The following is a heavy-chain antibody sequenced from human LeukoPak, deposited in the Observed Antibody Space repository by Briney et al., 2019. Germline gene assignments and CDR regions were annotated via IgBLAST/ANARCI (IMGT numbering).Heavy chain of an antibody. Sequence: GGSLRLSCAASGFTFSFYETNWVRQAPGKGLEWVSYISTSGSTKYYSDSVKGRFTISRDNAKNSLYLQMNSLRAEDTAVYYCAVGDSSSWYDYWGQGTLVTVSS. J-gene: IGHJ4*02. CDR3: AVGDSSSWYDY. CDR2: ISTSGSTK. D-gene: IGHD6-13*01. CDR1: GFTFSFYE. V-gene: IGHV3-48*03.